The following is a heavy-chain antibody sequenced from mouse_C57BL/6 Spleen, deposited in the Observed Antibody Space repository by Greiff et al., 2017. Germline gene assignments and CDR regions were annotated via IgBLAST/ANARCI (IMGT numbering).Heavy chain of an antibody. CDR2: IDPETGGT. CDR3: TRSAITTVVAKAY. CDR1: GYTFTDYE. V-gene: IGHV1-15*01. J-gene: IGHJ3*01. D-gene: IGHD1-1*01. Sequence: QVQLKQSGAELVRPGASVTLSCKASGYTFTDYEMHWVKQTPVHGLEWIGAIDPETGGTAYNQKFKGKAILTADKSSSTAYMELRSLTSEDSAVYYCTRSAITTVVAKAYWGQGTLVTVSA.